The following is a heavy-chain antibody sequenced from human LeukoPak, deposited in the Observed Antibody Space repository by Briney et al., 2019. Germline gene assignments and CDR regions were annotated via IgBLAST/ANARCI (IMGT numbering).Heavy chain of an antibody. J-gene: IGHJ6*02. CDR3: AKDSPSQQLEVYGMDV. Sequence: HPGGSLRLSCAASGFTFSSYAMSWVRQAPGKGLEWVSAISGSGGSTFYADSVKGRFTISRDNAKNTLYLQMNSLRAEDTAVYYGAKDSPSQQLEVYGMDVWGQGTTVTVSS. CDR1: GFTFSSYA. CDR2: ISGSGGST. V-gene: IGHV3-23*01. D-gene: IGHD6-13*01.